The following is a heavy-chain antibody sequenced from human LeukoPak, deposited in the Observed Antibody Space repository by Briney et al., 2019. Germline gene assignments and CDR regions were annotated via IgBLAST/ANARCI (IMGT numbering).Heavy chain of an antibody. Sequence: SETLSLTCAVYGGSFSGYYWSWIRQPPGKGLEWIGYIYYSGSTNYNPSLKSRVTISVDTSKNQFSLKLSSVTAADTAVYYCARVQGYCSSTSCYDFWFDPWGQGTLVTVSS. J-gene: IGHJ5*02. CDR1: GGSFSGYY. V-gene: IGHV4-59*01. CDR3: ARVQGYCSSTSCYDFWFDP. CDR2: IYYSGST. D-gene: IGHD2-2*01.